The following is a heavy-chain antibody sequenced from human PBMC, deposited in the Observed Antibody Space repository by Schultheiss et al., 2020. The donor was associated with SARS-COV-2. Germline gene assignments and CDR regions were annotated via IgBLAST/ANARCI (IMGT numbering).Heavy chain of an antibody. Sequence: SETLSLTCAVYGGSFSGYYWSWIRQPPGKGLEWIGEINHSGSTNYNPSLKSRVTISVDTSKNQFSLKLSSVTAADTAVYYCARGSIAARPPNYYYYGMDVWGQGTTVTVSS. CDR3: ARGSIAARPPNYYYYGMDV. CDR2: INHSGST. D-gene: IGHD6-6*01. CDR1: GGSFSGYY. J-gene: IGHJ6*02. V-gene: IGHV4-34*01.